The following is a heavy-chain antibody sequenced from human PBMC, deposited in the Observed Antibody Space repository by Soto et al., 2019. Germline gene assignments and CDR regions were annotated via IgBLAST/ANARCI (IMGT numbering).Heavy chain of an antibody. D-gene: IGHD3-10*01. CDR1: GGSISSSSYY. CDR2: IYYSGST. J-gene: IGHJ5*02. Sequence: QLQLQESGPGLVKPSETLSLTCTVSGGSISSSSYYWGWIRQPPGKGLEWIGSIYYSGSTYYNPSLKSRVTISVDTSKNQFSLKLSSVTAADTAVYYCARHVWFGEPGDWFDPWGQGTLVTVSS. CDR3: ARHVWFGEPGDWFDP. V-gene: IGHV4-39*01.